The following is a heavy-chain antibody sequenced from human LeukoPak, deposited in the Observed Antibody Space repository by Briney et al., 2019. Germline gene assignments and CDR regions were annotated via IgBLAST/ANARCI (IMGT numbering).Heavy chain of an antibody. V-gene: IGHV3-7*03. CDR3: ARVSRWGLNHNPHY. D-gene: IGHD7-27*01. CDR1: GFTFSSYW. J-gene: IGHJ4*02. Sequence: PGGSLRLSCAASGFTFSSYWMSWVRQAPGKGLEWVANIKHDGSEKYYVDSVKGRFTISRDNAMNSLYMQMNSLRAEDTAVYYCARVSRWGLNHNPHYWGQGTLVTVSS. CDR2: IKHDGSEK.